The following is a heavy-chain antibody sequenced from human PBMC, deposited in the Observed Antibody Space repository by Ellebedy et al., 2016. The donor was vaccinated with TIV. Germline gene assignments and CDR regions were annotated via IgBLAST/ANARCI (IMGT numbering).Heavy chain of an antibody. V-gene: IGHV3-23*01. Sequence: GGSLRLSCAASGFTFSDHAMSWVRQTPGKGLEWVSGISAGGDSTHYVDSVKGRFTISRDNSKKTLYLQMNSLRAEDTAVYYCVKPDSSGFYYGRLDYWGQGTLVTVSS. CDR2: ISAGGDST. CDR3: VKPDSSGFYYGRLDY. J-gene: IGHJ4*02. CDR1: GFTFSDHA. D-gene: IGHD3-22*01.